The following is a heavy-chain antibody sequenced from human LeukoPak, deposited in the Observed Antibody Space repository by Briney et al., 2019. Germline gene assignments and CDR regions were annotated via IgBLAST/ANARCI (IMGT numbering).Heavy chain of an antibody. CDR3: ARYYYGSGSYSFADY. CDR1: GFTVSSNY. Sequence: GGSLRLSCAASGFTVSSNYMSWVRQAPGKALEWVSVIFSGGSKYYAGSVKGRFTISRDNSRNTLYLQMNSLRAEDTAVYYRARYYYGSGSYSFADYWGQGTLVSVSS. D-gene: IGHD3-10*01. V-gene: IGHV3-53*01. CDR2: IFSGGSK. J-gene: IGHJ4*02.